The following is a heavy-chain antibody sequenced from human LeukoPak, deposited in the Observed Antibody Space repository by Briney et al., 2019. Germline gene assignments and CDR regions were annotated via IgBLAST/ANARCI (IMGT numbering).Heavy chain of an antibody. CDR2: IYYTGGT. D-gene: IGHD6-13*01. CDR3: ARSEGGIAAA. J-gene: IGHJ4*02. Sequence: PSETLSLTCAVANESVSRGSYSWSWIRQSPGKGLEWIGYIYYTGGTYYNPSLKSRVTISADKSKNEFSLKLSSVTAADTAVYYCARSEGGIAAAWGQGTLVTVSS. V-gene: IGHV4-30-2*06. CDR1: NESVSRGSYS.